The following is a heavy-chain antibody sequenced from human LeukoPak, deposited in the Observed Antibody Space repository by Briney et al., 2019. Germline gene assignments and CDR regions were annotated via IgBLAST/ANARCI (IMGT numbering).Heavy chain of an antibody. D-gene: IGHD1-7*01. CDR1: GFTFSSYT. Sequence: GGSLRLSCAASGFTFSSYTMSWVRQAPGKGLGWVSTISDNGGSTFYADSVKGRFTISRDNSKNTLYLQMNSLRAEDTAVYYCANHAPGTTWINYWGQGTLVTVSS. J-gene: IGHJ4*02. V-gene: IGHV3-23*01. CDR2: ISDNGGST. CDR3: ANHAPGTTWINY.